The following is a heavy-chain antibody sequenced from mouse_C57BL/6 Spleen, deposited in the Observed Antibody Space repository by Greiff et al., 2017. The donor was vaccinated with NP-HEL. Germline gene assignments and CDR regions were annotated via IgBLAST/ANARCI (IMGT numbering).Heavy chain of an antibody. CDR3: ARGDYYGSSYVGYAMDY. CDR1: GFTFSDYG. V-gene: IGHV5-17*01. D-gene: IGHD1-1*01. Sequence: EVMLVESGGGLVKPGGSLKLSCAASGFTFSDYGMHWVRQAPEKGLEWVAYISSGSSTIYYADTVKGRFTISRDNAKNTLFLQMTSLRSEDTAMYYCARGDYYGSSYVGYAMDYWGQGTSVTVSS. CDR2: ISSGSSTI. J-gene: IGHJ4*01.